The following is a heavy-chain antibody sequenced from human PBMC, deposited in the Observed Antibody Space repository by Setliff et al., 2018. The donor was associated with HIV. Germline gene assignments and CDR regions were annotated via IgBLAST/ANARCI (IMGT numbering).Heavy chain of an antibody. CDR3: AKDHAEAMEQQLVPEYYGMDV. CDR1: GYTFTSYD. J-gene: IGHJ6*02. D-gene: IGHD6-13*01. Sequence: GASVKVSCKASGYTFTSYDINWVRQATGQGLEWMGWMNPNSGIANYAQKFQGRVTITADKSTSTAYMELSSLRSEDTAVYYCAKDHAEAMEQQLVPEYYGMDVWGQGTTVTVSS. CDR2: MNPNSGIA. V-gene: IGHV1-69*10.